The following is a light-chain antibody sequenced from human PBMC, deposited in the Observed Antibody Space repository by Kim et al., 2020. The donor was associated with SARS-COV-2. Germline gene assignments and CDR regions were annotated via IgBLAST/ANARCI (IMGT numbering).Light chain of an antibody. Sequence: AILGASGGDSVPIAWRASQCISGWLAWYQPKPGKAPKLLIYHASASQGGVPSRFSGSGSGTEFTLTINNLQPDDFATYYCQHLGTFGLGTKVDIK. V-gene: IGKV1-5*01. J-gene: IGKJ1*01. CDR3: QHLGT. CDR2: HAS. CDR1: QCISGW.